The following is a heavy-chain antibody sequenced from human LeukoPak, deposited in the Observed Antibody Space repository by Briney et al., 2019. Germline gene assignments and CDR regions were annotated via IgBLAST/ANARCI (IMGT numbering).Heavy chain of an antibody. V-gene: IGHV1-18*01. CDR2: ISAYNGNT. CDR1: GYTFTSYG. J-gene: IGHJ4*02. CDR3: ARDDNVWGSYRFRDHRLQMDY. D-gene: IGHD3-16*02. Sequence: GASVKVSCKASGYTFTSYGISWVRQAPGQGLEWMGWISAYNGNTNYAQKLQGRVNMTTDTSTSTAYMELRSLRSDDTAVYYCARDDNVWGSYRFRDHRLQMDYWGQGTLVTVSS.